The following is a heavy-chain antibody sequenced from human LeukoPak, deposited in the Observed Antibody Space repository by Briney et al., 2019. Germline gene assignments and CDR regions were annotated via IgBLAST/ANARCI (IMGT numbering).Heavy chain of an antibody. CDR1: GFTFSSYW. V-gene: IGHV3-7*01. CDR2: IKQDGSEK. Sequence: PGGSLRLSCAASGFTFSSYWMRWVRQAPGKGLEWVANIKQDGSEKYYVDSVKGRFTISRDNAKNSLYLQMNSLRAEDTAVYYCARDRVKKQWLVRRTNWFDPWGQGTLVTVSS. CDR3: ARDRVKKQWLVRRTNWFDP. J-gene: IGHJ5*02. D-gene: IGHD6-19*01.